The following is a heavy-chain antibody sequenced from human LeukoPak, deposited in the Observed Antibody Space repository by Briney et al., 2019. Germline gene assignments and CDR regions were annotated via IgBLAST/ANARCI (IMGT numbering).Heavy chain of an antibody. CDR1: GFTFSSYT. V-gene: IGHV3-21*04. Sequence: GGSLRLSCAASGFTFSSYTMHWVRQIPGERPEWVSSISGDTTYIYYADSLKGRFTISRDNTNTSLFLQMNSLRAEDAALYHCARGRGGTSDYYPFYFDYWGQGTLVTVPS. CDR2: ISGDTTYI. CDR3: ARGRGGTSDYYPFYFDY. D-gene: IGHD3-3*01. J-gene: IGHJ4*02.